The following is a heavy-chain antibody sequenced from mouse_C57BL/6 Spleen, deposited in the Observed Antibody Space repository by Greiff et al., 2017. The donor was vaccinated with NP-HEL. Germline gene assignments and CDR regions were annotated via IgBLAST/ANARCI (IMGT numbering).Heavy chain of an antibody. CDR1: GFTFSSYA. J-gene: IGHJ2*01. CDR2: ISDGGSYT. Sequence: EVMLVESGGGLVKPGGSLKLSCAASGFTFSSYAMSWVRQTPEKRLEWVATISDGGSYTYYPDNVKGRFTISRDNAKNNLYLQMSHLKSEDTAMYYCARDPPGSSYFDYWGQGTTLTVSS. CDR3: ARDPPGSSYFDY. V-gene: IGHV5-4*01.